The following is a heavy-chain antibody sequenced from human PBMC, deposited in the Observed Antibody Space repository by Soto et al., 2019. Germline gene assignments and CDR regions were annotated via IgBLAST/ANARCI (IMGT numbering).Heavy chain of an antibody. D-gene: IGHD3-10*01. CDR1: GFSLSTSGVG. J-gene: IGHJ4*02. V-gene: IGHV2-5*01. Sequence: QITLKESGPTLVKPTQTLTLTCTFSGFSLSTSGVGVGWIRQPPGKALEWLALIYWNDDKRYSPSLKSRLTITKDTYKNQVVLTMTNMDPGDTATYYCAHRPRLTWFGELLFDYWGQGNLGTVSS. CDR2: IYWNDDK. CDR3: AHRPRLTWFGELLFDY.